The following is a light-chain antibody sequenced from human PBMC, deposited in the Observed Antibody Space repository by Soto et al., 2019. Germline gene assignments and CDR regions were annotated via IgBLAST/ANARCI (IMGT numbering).Light chain of an antibody. J-gene: IGLJ2*01. CDR1: SSNIGSNY. Sequence: QSVLTQPPSASGTPGQRVTIACSGSSSNIGSNYVYWYRQLPGTAPKLLIYRNNQRPSGVPDRSSGSKSGTSASMAISGLWSEDEAHYHCGAWAASLSGHVVFGGGTKLTVL. V-gene: IGLV1-47*03. CDR2: RNN. CDR3: GAWAASLSGHVV.